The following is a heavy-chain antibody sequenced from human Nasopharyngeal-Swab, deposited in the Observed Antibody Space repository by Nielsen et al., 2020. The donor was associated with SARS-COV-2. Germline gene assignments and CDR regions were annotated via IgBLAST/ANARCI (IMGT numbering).Heavy chain of an antibody. Sequence: WIRQPPGKGLEWIGEINHSGSTNYNPSVKSRVTISVDTSKDQFSLKLSSVTAADTAVYYCARGRDYGDYVDYFDYWGQGTLVTVSS. J-gene: IGHJ4*02. CDR2: INHSGST. CDR3: ARGRDYGDYVDYFDY. D-gene: IGHD4-17*01. V-gene: IGHV4-34*01.